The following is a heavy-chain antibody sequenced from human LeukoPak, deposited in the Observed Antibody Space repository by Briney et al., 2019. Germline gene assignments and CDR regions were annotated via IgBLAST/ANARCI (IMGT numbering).Heavy chain of an antibody. Sequence: GGSLRLSCEGSGFTFNYYGIHWVCQAPGKGLEWVAIVGYDGDFKYYADSVRGRFTISRDNSKNTVFLQMQNLRTEDTAVYYCANLIGGQNHFLMDVWGQGTTVIVSS. CDR2: VGYDGDFK. CDR3: ANLIGGQNHFLMDV. CDR1: GFTFNYYG. D-gene: IGHD3-16*01. J-gene: IGHJ6*02. V-gene: IGHV3-30*02.